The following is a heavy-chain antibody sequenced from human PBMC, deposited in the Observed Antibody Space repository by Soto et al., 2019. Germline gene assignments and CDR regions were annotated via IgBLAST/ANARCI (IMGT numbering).Heavy chain of an antibody. CDR1: GFPLSTSGMC. D-gene: IGHD4-4*01. Sequence: SGPTLVNPTQTLTLTCTFSGFPLSTSGMCVSWIRQPPGKALEWLARIDWDDDKYYSTSLKTRLTISKDTSKNQVVLTMTNMDPVDTATYYCARTYTTVPTKIRFDPRGQGTLVTVSS. V-gene: IGHV2-70*11. J-gene: IGHJ5*02. CDR2: IDWDDDK. CDR3: ARTYTTVPTKIRFDP.